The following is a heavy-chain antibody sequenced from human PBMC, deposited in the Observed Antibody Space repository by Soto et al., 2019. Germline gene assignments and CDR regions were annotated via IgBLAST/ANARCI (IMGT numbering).Heavy chain of an antibody. D-gene: IGHD3-10*01. Sequence: QVQLVESGGGVVQPGRSLRLSCAASGFPFTYYGMHWVRQGPVKGLEWVAVISYDGSDKYYADSVKGRFTISRDNSKNQRHLQMNSLSAEDPALYYCVGGLYYFDYWGQGTLVIVSS. V-gene: IGHV3-30*03. CDR1: GFPFTYYG. CDR3: VGGLYYFDY. CDR2: ISYDGSDK. J-gene: IGHJ4*02.